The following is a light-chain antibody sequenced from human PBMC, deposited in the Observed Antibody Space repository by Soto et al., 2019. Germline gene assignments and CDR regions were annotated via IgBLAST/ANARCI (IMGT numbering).Light chain of an antibody. CDR2: KAS. Sequence: DIQMTQSPYTLSGSVGDRVTITCRASQTISSWLAWYQQKPGKDPKLLIYKASTLKSGVPSRFSGSGSGTEFTLTISSLQPDDFATYYCQLYNSYSEAFGQGTKVDIK. CDR1: QTISSW. CDR3: QLYNSYSEA. V-gene: IGKV1-5*03. J-gene: IGKJ1*01.